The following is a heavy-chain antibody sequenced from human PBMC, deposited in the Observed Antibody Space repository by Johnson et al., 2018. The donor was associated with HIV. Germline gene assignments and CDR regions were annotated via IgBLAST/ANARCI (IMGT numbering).Heavy chain of an antibody. CDR1: GFTFSSYA. J-gene: IGHJ3*02. CDR2: ISYDGSNK. CDR3: ATCERDSSGRGAFDI. V-gene: IGHV3-30-3*01. Sequence: QVQLVESGGGVVQPGRSLRLSCAASGFTFSSYAMHWVRQAPGKGLEWVAVISYDGSNKYYADSVKGRFTISRDNSKNTLYLQMNSLRAEDTAVYYCATCERDSSGRGAFDIWGQGTMVTVSS. D-gene: IGHD3-22*01.